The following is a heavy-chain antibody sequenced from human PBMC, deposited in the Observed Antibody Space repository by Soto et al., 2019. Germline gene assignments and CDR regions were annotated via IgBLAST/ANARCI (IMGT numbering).Heavy chain of an antibody. V-gene: IGHV1-46*03. Sequence: ASVKVSCKASGYIFTSYYIHWVRQAPGQGLEWKGWINPFDGSRMFAQSIQGRVTMTRDTSTSTVYMGVSSLRSEDTAVYYCSRVDPGETSPFDHWGQGTLVTVSS. CDR1: GYIFTSYY. CDR2: INPFDGSR. J-gene: IGHJ4*02. D-gene: IGHD3-10*01. CDR3: SRVDPGETSPFDH.